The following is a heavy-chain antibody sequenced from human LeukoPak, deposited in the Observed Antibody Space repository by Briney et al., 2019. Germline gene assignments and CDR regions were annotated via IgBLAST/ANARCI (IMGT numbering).Heavy chain of an antibody. Sequence: GGSLRLSCAASGFTFSSYGMSWVRQAPGKGLEWVSAISGSGGSTYYADSVKGRFTISRDNSKNTLYLQMNSLRAEDTAVYYCAKDQPYDYVWGSYRWIDYWGQGTLVTVSS. D-gene: IGHD3-16*02. CDR1: GFTFSSYG. CDR3: AKDQPYDYVWGSYRWIDY. J-gene: IGHJ4*02. V-gene: IGHV3-23*01. CDR2: ISGSGGST.